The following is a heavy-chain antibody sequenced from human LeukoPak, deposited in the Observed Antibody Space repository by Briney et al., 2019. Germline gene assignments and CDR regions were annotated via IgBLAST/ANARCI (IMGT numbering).Heavy chain of an antibody. J-gene: IGHJ4*02. CDR2: INWNGVST. CDR3: AIGKSELFLGCDY. V-gene: IGHV3-20*04. Sequence: PGGSLRLSCAVSGFNFDDYGMSWVRQAPGRGLEWVSFINWNGVSTDYADSVKGRFTISRDNAKNSLYLQMNSLRAEDTAVYYCAIGKSELFLGCDYWGEGTLVTVSS. CDR1: GFNFDDYG. D-gene: IGHD2-21*01.